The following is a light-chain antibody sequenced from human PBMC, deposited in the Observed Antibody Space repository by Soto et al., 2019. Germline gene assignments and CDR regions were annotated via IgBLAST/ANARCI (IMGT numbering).Light chain of an antibody. Sequence: QSVLTQPPSASGTPGQRVTISCSGSSSNIGSNYGYWYQQLPGTAPKLLIYRNNKRPSGVPDRFSGSRSGTSASLAISGLRSEDEADYYCAAWDDSLSGYVFGTGTKLTVL. J-gene: IGLJ1*01. V-gene: IGLV1-47*01. CDR2: RNN. CDR1: SSNIGSNY. CDR3: AAWDDSLSGYV.